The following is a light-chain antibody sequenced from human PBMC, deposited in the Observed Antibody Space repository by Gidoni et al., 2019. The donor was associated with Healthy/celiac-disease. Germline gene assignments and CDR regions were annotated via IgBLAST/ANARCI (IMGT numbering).Light chain of an antibody. J-gene: IGLJ2*01. CDR1: SSNIGSNY. CDR2: RNN. CDR3: AAWDDSLSGLV. V-gene: IGLV1-47*01. Sequence: QSVRTQPPSASGTPGQRVTISCSGSSSNIGSNYVYWYQQHPGTAPNLLIYRNNQRPSGVPDRFSGSKSGTSASLAISGLRSEDEADYYCAAWDDSLSGLVFGGGTKLTVL.